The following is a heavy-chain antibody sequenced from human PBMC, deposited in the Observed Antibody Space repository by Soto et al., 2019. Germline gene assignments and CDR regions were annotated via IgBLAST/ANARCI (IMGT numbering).Heavy chain of an antibody. CDR3: ASSTYYYDSSGYYSPLDY. V-gene: IGHV1-69*01. CDR1: GGTFSSYA. CDR2: IIPIFGTA. D-gene: IGHD3-22*01. J-gene: IGHJ4*02. Sequence: QVQLVQSGAEVKKPGSSVKVSCKASGGTFSSYAISWVRQAPGQGLEWMGGIIPIFGTANYAQKVQGRVTITADESTSTAYMELSSLRSEDTAVYYCASSTYYYDSSGYYSPLDYWGQGTLVTVSS.